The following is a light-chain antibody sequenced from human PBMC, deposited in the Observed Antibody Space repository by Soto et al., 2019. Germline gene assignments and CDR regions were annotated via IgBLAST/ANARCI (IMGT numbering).Light chain of an antibody. CDR2: EVS. Sequence: QSALTQPASVSGSPGQSITISCTGTSSDVGGYKYVSWYQQHPGKAPKLMIYEVSNRPSGVSNRFSGSKSGNTASLTISGLQAEDEADYYCSSFTTTTLVVFGGGTKLTVL. J-gene: IGLJ2*01. V-gene: IGLV2-14*01. CDR3: SSFTTTTLVV. CDR1: SSDVGGYKY.